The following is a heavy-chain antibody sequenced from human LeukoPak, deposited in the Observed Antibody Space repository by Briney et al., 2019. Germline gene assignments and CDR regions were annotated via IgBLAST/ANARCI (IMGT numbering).Heavy chain of an antibody. Sequence: ASVKVSCKASGGTFSSYAISWVRQAPGQGLEWMGRIIPILGIANYAQKFQGRVTITADKSTSTAYMELSSLRSEDTAVYYCASGDRTGTRSYYFDYWGQGTLVTVSS. D-gene: IGHD1-1*01. J-gene: IGHJ4*02. CDR1: GGTFSSYA. CDR3: ASGDRTGTRSYYFDY. CDR2: IIPILGIA. V-gene: IGHV1-69*04.